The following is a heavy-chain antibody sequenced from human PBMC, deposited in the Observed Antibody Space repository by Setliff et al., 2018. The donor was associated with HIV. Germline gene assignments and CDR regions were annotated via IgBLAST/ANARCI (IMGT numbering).Heavy chain of an antibody. CDR3: AKSFNSGPTNWNIDV. V-gene: IGHV3-21*01. CDR1: GFTFSSYS. CDR2: ISSSSSYT. D-gene: IGHD1-20*01. J-gene: IGHJ6*03. Sequence: GGSLRLSCAASGFTFSSYSMNWVRQAPGKGLEWVSYISSSSSYTHYADSVKGRFTISRDNSKNTLYLQMNSLRAEDTALYYCAKSFNSGPTNWNIDVWGTGTTVTVSS.